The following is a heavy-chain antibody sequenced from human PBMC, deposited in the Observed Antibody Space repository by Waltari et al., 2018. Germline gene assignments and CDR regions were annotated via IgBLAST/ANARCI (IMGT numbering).Heavy chain of an antibody. CDR2: INPNSGGT. V-gene: IGHV1-2*02. D-gene: IGHD6-19*01. CDR1: GYTFTGYY. CDR3: ARGGEQWLVFLDY. J-gene: IGHJ4*02. Sequence: QVQLVQSGAEVKKPGASVKVSCKASGYTFTGYYMHWVRQAPGQGLEWMGGINPNSGGTNYAQKLQGRVTMTRDTSSSTAYMELSRLRSDDTAVYYCARGGEQWLVFLDYWGQGTLVTVSS.